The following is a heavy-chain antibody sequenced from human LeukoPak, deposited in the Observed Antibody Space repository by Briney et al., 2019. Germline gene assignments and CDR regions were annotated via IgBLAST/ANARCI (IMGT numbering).Heavy chain of an antibody. CDR1: GFNFGSYS. CDR3: AKDRHSMIVVVIYGFDAFDI. D-gene: IGHD3-22*01. Sequence: GGSLRLSCAASGFNFGSYSMTWVRQAPGKGLEWVSVISADSATTFYADSVKGRFTISRDNSKNTLYLQMNSLRAEDTAVYYCAKDRHSMIVVVIYGFDAFDIWGQGTMVTVSS. J-gene: IGHJ3*02. CDR2: ISADSATT. V-gene: IGHV3-23*01.